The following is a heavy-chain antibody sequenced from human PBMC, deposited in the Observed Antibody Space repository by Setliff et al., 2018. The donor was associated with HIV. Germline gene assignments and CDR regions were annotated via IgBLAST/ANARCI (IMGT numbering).Heavy chain of an antibody. D-gene: IGHD2-21*01. J-gene: IGHJ3*02. CDR1: GGSISSTSYY. CDR3: VRHQVSGGPILGKAFDI. CDR2: IYYSGKT. V-gene: IGHV4-39*01. Sequence: PSETLSLTCAVSGGSISSTSYYWGWIRQAPGKGLEWIGSIYYSGKTHYNPSLKSRVTISVDTSKNQFSLKLSSVTAADTAVYHCVRHQVSGGPILGKAFDIWGQGTMVTVSS.